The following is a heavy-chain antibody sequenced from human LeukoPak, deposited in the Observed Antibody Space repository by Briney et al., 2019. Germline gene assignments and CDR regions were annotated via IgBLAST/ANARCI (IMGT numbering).Heavy chain of an antibody. V-gene: IGHV3-11*04. Sequence: GGSLRLSCAASGFTFSDNYMSWIRQAPGKGLEWVSYISSSDGTIYYADSVKGRFTISRDNAKNSLYLQMNSLRAGDTAVYYCARTIEMATISYFDYWGQGTLVTVSS. J-gene: IGHJ4*02. CDR2: ISSSDGTI. CDR1: GFTFSDNY. CDR3: ARTIEMATISYFDY. D-gene: IGHD5-24*01.